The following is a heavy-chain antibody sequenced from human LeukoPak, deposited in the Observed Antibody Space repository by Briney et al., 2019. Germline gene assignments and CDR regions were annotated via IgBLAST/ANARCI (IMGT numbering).Heavy chain of an antibody. Sequence: SGGYLRFCWAAPGFMFHDYAIHWVRQAPGKGLEWVSLISGDGGSTFYADSVKGRFTISRDNSKNSLYLQIISLKMDDTALYYCARESESSGWYDYWGQGTLVTVSS. CDR1: GFMFHDYA. CDR3: ARESESSGWYDY. D-gene: IGHD6-19*01. J-gene: IGHJ4*02. V-gene: IGHV3-43*02. CDR2: ISGDGGST.